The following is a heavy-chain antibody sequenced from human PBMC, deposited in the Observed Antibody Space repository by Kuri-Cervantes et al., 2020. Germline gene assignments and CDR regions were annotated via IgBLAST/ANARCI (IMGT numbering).Heavy chain of an antibody. CDR3: ARDYGTRYYYDSSGIDY. J-gene: IGHJ4*02. CDR2: ISWNSGSI. Sequence: GGSLRLSCAASGLTFSSYWMHWVRQAPGKGLEWVSGISWNSGSIGYADSVKGRFTISRDNAKNSLYLQMNSLRAEDTAVYYCARDYGTRYYYDSSGIDYWGQGTLVTVSS. CDR1: GLTFSSYW. D-gene: IGHD3-22*01. V-gene: IGHV3-74*01.